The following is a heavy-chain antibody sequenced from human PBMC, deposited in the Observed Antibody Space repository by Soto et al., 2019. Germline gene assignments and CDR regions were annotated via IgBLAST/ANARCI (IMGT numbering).Heavy chain of an antibody. CDR2: FDPEDGET. CDR1: GYTLTELS. V-gene: IGHV1-24*01. J-gene: IGHJ4*02. Sequence: ASVKVSCKVSGYTLTELSMHWVRQAPGKGLEWMGGFDPEDGETIYAQKFQGRVTMTEDTSTDTAYMELSSLRSEDTAVYYCATDSTGLRYFDRFPYYFDYWGQGTLVTVSS. CDR3: ATDSTGLRYFDRFPYYFDY. D-gene: IGHD3-9*01.